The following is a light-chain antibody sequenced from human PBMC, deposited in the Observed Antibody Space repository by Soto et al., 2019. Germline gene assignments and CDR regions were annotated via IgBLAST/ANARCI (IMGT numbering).Light chain of an antibody. CDR2: AAS. CDR3: QQINTYPRT. CDR1: QDISSF. V-gene: IGKV1-9*01. J-gene: IGKJ2*01. Sequence: DIQLTQSPSFLSASVGDRVTITCRASQDISSFLAWYQQKEGKAPKLLIFAASTLQSGVPSRFSGSGSGTEFTLTISSLQPEDFATYYCQQINTYPRTFGQGTKVEIK.